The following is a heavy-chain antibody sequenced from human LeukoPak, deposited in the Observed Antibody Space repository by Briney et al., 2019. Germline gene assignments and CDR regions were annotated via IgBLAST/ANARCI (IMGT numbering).Heavy chain of an antibody. CDR2: IDSDGNHT. CDR3: VSWYRSGVDY. V-gene: IGHV3-74*01. D-gene: IGHD6-19*01. J-gene: IGHJ4*02. Sequence: GGSLRFSCAASGFTFSSYWMHWVRQAPGKGPVWVSRIDSDGNHTSYADSVKGRFTIYRDNAKNTLYLQTNSLRAEDTAVYYCVSWYRSGVDYWGQGTLVTVSS. CDR1: GFTFSSYW.